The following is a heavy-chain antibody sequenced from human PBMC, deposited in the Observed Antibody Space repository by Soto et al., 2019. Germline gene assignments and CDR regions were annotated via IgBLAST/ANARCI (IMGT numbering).Heavy chain of an antibody. D-gene: IGHD3-22*01. J-gene: IGHJ3*02. V-gene: IGHV4-31*03. CDR3: AREGGSYDSGGYLIRGAFDT. Sequence: SETLSLTCTVSGGSMSPGGYYWNWIRQHPGKGLEWIGSIHYRGTSYYNPSLQSRLSISVDTSKSQFFRTLSPVTAADTAMYYCAREGGSYDSGGYLIRGAFDTWGRGTRVTVSS. CDR2: IHYRGTS. CDR1: GGSMSPGGYY.